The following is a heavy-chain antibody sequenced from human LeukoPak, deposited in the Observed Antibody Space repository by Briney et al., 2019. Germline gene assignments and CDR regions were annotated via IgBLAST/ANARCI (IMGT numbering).Heavy chain of an antibody. CDR2: ISGRSEET. J-gene: IGHJ4*02. CDR1: GFIFSNYA. CDR3: AKEYGSGWYAY. V-gene: IGHV3-23*01. Sequence: GGSLRLSCAASGFIFSNYAMSWVRQAPGKGLEWVSTISGRSEETYYLDSTKGRFTISRDNSKNTLYLQMNSLRVADTAVYYCAKEYGSGWYAYWGQGNLGTVSS. D-gene: IGHD6-19*01.